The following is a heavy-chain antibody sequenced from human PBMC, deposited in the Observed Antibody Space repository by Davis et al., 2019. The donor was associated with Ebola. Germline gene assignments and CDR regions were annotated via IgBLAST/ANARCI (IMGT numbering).Heavy chain of an antibody. V-gene: IGHV3-23*01. Sequence: GESLKISCAASGFTFNTYAMKWVRQAPGKGLEWVSMFSGSGGGTYYAESVRGRFTISRDNSKNTLYLQMNSLRAEDTATYYCAKGADGSGYSPSDSWGQGTLVTVSS. CDR2: FSGSGGGT. CDR1: GFTFNTYA. CDR3: AKGADGSGYSPSDS. D-gene: IGHD2-15*01. J-gene: IGHJ4*02.